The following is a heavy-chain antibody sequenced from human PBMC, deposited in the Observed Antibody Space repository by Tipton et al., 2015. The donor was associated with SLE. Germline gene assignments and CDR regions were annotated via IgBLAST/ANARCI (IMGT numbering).Heavy chain of an antibody. CDR2: INHSGST. D-gene: IGHD2-2*01. V-gene: IGHV4-34*01. CDR1: GGSFSGYY. J-gene: IGHJ6*03. Sequence: TLSLTCAVYGGSFSGYYWSWIRQPPGKGLEWIGEINHSGSTNYNPSLKSRVTISVDTSKNQFSLKLSSVTAADTAVYYCARGRGTSLPMDVWGKGTTVTVSS. CDR3: ARGRGTSLPMDV.